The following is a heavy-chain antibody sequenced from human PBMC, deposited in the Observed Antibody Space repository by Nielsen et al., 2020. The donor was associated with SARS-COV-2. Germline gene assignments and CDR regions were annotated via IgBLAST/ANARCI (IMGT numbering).Heavy chain of an antibody. CDR3: ARVGTTVDY. J-gene: IGHJ4*02. CDR1: GFTFSSYW. V-gene: IGHV3-74*01. Sequence: GEPLKISCAASGFTFSSYWMHWVRQAPGKGLVWVSRINSDGSSTSYADSVKGRFTISRDNAKNTLYLQMNSLRAEDTAVYYCARVGTTVDYWGQGTLVTVSS. CDR2: INSDGSST. D-gene: IGHD1-7*01.